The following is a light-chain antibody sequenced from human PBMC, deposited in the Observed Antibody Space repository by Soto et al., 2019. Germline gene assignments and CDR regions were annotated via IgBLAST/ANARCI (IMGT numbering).Light chain of an antibody. Sequence: EIVLTQSPGTLSLSPGERATLSCRASQSVSSNYLAWYQHKPGQGPRLLIYAASSRATGIPDRFSGSGSRTDFTLTISRLEPEDFALYYCQQYGSAFTFGPGTKVDIK. CDR3: QQYGSAFT. J-gene: IGKJ3*01. CDR2: AAS. V-gene: IGKV3-20*01. CDR1: QSVSSNY.